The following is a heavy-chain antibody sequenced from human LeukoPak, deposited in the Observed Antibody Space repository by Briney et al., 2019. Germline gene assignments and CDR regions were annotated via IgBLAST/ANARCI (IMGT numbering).Heavy chain of an antibody. J-gene: IGHJ4*02. Sequence: SETLSLTCTVSGGSISSSSYYWGWIRQPPGKGLEWIESIYYSGSTYYNPSLKSRVTISVDTSKNQFSLKLSSVTAADTAVYYCARHTTHGDYNPNDYWGQGTLVTVSS. V-gene: IGHV4-39*01. CDR1: GGSISSSSYY. CDR3: ARHTTHGDYNPNDY. CDR2: IYYSGST. D-gene: IGHD3-16*01.